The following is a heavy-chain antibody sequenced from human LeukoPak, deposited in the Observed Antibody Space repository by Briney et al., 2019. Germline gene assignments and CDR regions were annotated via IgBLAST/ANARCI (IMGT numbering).Heavy chain of an antibody. CDR2: ISGSGGST. V-gene: IGHV3-23*01. CDR3: ANGGYYYDSSGYYYSQPPNDY. CDR1: GFTFSSYA. D-gene: IGHD3-22*01. J-gene: IGHJ4*02. Sequence: GGSLRLSCAASGFTFSSYAMSWVRQAPGKGLEWVSAISGSGGSTYYADSVKGRFTISRDNSKNTLYLQMNSLRAEDTAVYYCANGGYYYDSSGYYYSQPPNDYWGQGTLVTVSS.